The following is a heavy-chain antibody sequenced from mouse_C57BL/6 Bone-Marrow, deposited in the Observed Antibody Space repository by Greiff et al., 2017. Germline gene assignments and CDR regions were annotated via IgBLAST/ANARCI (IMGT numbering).Heavy chain of an antibody. V-gene: IGHV3-6*01. CDR1: GYSITSGYY. J-gene: IGHJ2*01. Sequence: EVKLQESGPGLVKPSQSLSLTCSVTGYSITSGYYWNWIRQFPGNKLEWMGYISYDGSNNYNPSLKNRISITRDTSKNQFFLKLNSVTTEDTATYYCATYSNYDFDYWGQGTTLTVSS. CDR3: ATYSNYDFDY. CDR2: ISYDGSN. D-gene: IGHD2-5*01.